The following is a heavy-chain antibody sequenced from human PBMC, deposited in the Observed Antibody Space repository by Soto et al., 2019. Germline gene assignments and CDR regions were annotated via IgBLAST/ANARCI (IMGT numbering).Heavy chain of an antibody. CDR3: ARLGGTGMLEGYSQH. CDR1: GYTFTGYY. CDR2: INPNSGGT. Sequence: ASVKVSCKASGYTFTGYYMHWVRQAPGQGREWMGWINPNSGGTNYAQKFQGWVTMTRDTSISTAYMELSRLRSDDTAVYYCARLGGTGMLEGYSQHWGQGXLVTVCS. D-gene: IGHD1-26*01. J-gene: IGHJ1*01. V-gene: IGHV1-2*04.